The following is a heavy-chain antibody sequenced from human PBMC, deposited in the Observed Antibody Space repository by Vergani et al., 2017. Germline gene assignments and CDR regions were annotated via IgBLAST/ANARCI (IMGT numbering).Heavy chain of an antibody. CDR1: GSTFSSYA. CDR3: AKARSSWYKGPTTGTANY. CDR2: ISGSGGST. Sequence: EVQLLESGGGLVQPGGSLRLSCAASGSTFSSYAMSWVRQAPGKGLEWVSAISGSGGSTYYADSVKGRFTISRDNSKNTLYLQMNSLRAEDTAVYYCAKARSSWYKGPTTGTANYWGQGTLVTVSS. V-gene: IGHV3-23*01. D-gene: IGHD6-13*01. J-gene: IGHJ4*02.